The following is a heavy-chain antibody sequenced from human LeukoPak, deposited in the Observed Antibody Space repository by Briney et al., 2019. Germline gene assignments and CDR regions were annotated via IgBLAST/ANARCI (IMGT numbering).Heavy chain of an antibody. Sequence: QPGGSLRLSCAASGFTFSGYWMHWVRQAPGKGLVWVSRINSDGSSTSYADSVKGRFTISRDNAKNTLYLQMNSLRAEDTAVYYCARGPYGGGYYVGDFWGQGSLLTVPS. D-gene: IGHD1-26*01. J-gene: IGHJ4*02. CDR2: INSDGSST. V-gene: IGHV3-74*01. CDR1: GFTFSGYW. CDR3: ARGPYGGGYYVGDF.